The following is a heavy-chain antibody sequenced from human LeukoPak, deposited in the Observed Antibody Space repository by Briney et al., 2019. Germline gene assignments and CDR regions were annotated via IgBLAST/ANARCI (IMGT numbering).Heavy chain of an antibody. CDR1: GFTFDDYG. CDR2: INGDGSEK. D-gene: IGHD2-15*01. J-gene: IGHJ4*02. CDR3: ARARYCSSGNCYKDY. V-gene: IGHV3-7*01. Sequence: GGALRLSCAASGFTFDDYGMSWVRQAPGKGLEWVANINGDGSEKYFAGSVKGRFTISRDNARNSLFLQMNSLRAEDTAVYYCARARYCSSGNCYKDYWGQGSLVTVSS.